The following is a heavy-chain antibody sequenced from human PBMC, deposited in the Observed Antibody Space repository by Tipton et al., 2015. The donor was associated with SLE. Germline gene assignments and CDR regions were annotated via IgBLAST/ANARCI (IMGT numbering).Heavy chain of an antibody. CDR1: GFTFSDNY. Sequence: SLRLSCAASGFTFSDNYMSWIRQVPGKGLEWLSSISGSGPTLTYADSLKGRITISRDNANNLLYLQMNSLRAEDTAVYYCAREGRAHKYFDYWGQGTLVTVSS. CDR2: ISGSGPTL. J-gene: IGHJ4*02. CDR3: AREGRAHKYFDY. V-gene: IGHV3-11*04.